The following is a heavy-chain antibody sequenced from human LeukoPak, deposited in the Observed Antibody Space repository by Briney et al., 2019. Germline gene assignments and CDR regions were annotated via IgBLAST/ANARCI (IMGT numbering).Heavy chain of an antibody. J-gene: IGHJ4*02. Sequence: SETLSLTCAVYGGSFSGYYWSWIRQPPGKGLEWIGEINHSGSTNYSPSLKSRVTISVDTSKNQFSLKLSSVTAADTAVYYCARGRRGGSYLPSRYFDYWGQGTLVTVSS. CDR2: INHSGST. CDR1: GGSFSGYY. D-gene: IGHD1-26*01. CDR3: ARGRRGGSYLPSRYFDY. V-gene: IGHV4-34*01.